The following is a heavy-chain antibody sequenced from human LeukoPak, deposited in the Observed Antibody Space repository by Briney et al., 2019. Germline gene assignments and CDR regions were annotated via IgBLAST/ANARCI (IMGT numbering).Heavy chain of an antibody. CDR1: GGXISSYY. CDR3: ARDRDRDAFDI. D-gene: IGHD2-15*01. V-gene: IGHV4-59*01. Sequence: SETLSLTCTVSGGXISSYYWSWIRQPPGKGLEWIGYIYYSGSTNYNPSLKSRVTISVDTSKNQFSLKPSSVTAADTAVYYCARDRDRDAFDIWGQGTMVTVSS. CDR2: IYYSGST. J-gene: IGHJ3*02.